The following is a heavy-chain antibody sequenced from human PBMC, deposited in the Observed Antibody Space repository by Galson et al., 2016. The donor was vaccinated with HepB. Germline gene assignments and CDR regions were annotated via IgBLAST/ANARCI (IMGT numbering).Heavy chain of an antibody. Sequence: CAISGDSVSSNSAAWNWIRQSPSRGLEWLGRTYYRSKWYNDYAVSVKSRITVNSDTSKNQFSLQLNSMTPADTSVYYCAAHDYGDYERLGAPYDSWGQGTLVTVSS. J-gene: IGHJ4*02. D-gene: IGHD4-17*01. CDR3: AAHDYGDYERLGAPYDS. V-gene: IGHV6-1*01. CDR2: TYYRSKWYN. CDR1: GDSVSSNSAA.